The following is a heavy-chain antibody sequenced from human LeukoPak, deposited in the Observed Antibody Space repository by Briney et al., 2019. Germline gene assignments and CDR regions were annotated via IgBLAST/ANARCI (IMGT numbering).Heavy chain of an antibody. J-gene: IGHJ4*02. CDR3: ARIADEYYFDY. Sequence: SQTLSLTCAVSGDSISSGGYSWSWIRQPPGKGLEWIGYIYHSGSTYYNPSLKSRVTISVDRSKNQFSLKLSSVTAADTAVYYCARIADEYYFDYWGQGTLVTVSS. CDR1: GDSISSGGYS. V-gene: IGHV4-30-2*01. CDR2: IYHSGST. D-gene: IGHD6-13*01.